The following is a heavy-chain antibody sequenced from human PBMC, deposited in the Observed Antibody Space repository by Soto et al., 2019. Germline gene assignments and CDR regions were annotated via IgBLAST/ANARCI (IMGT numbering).Heavy chain of an antibody. CDR3: ARVRRREGYRVFDR. CDR2: ISATPGTYI. D-gene: IGHD5-18*01. J-gene: IGHJ4*02. CDR1: GFIFSDYY. V-gene: IGHV3-11*05. Sequence: GGSLRLSCGVSGFIFSDYYMAWIRQSPRNGLEWIAYISATPGTYINYAKSVRGRFNISRDNTENSLYLQMSSLRAEDTALYYCARVRRREGYRVFDRWGQGTLVTVSS.